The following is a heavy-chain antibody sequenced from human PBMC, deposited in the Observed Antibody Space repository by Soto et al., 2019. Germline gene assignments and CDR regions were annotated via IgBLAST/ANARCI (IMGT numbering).Heavy chain of an antibody. V-gene: IGHV3-48*03. Sequence: PGGSLRLSCAASGFTFSSYEMNWVRQAPGKRLEWVSYISSSGSTIYYADSVKGRFTISRDNAKNSLYLQMNSLRAEDTAVYYCARFAKQGCSGGSCYGSGEAFDIWGQGTMVTVSS. CDR3: ARFAKQGCSGGSCYGSGEAFDI. D-gene: IGHD2-15*01. CDR1: GFTFSSYE. J-gene: IGHJ3*02. CDR2: ISSSGSTI.